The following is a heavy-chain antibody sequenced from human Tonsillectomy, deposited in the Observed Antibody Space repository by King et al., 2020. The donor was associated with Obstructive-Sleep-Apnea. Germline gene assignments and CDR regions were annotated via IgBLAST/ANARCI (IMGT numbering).Heavy chain of an antibody. Sequence: QLQESGPGLVKPSETLSLTCSVSGDSINSYYWNWVRQSPGKGLEWIGYISYSGTTNYNPSLKSRVTISVDTSKYQFSLKLSSVTAADTAVYYCAGPRFDYWGQGTLVTVSS. CDR2: ISYSGTT. CDR3: AGPRFDY. CDR1: GDSINSYY. V-gene: IGHV4-59*01. J-gene: IGHJ4*02.